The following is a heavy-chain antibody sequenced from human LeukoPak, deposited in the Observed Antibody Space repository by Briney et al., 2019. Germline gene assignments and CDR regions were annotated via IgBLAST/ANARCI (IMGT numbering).Heavy chain of an antibody. J-gene: IGHJ2*01. V-gene: IGHV4-59*08. CDR2: VYYSGST. D-gene: IGHD2-15*01. CDR3: ARHGPGYCSGGSCPPWYFDL. Sequence: SETLSLTCDVSGGSTINYYWSWIRQPPGKGLEWIGFVYYSGSTSYNPSLKSRVTISLDTSKNQFSLKLTSVTATDTAVYYCARHGPGYCSGGSCPPWYFDLWGRGTLVTVSS. CDR1: GGSTINYY.